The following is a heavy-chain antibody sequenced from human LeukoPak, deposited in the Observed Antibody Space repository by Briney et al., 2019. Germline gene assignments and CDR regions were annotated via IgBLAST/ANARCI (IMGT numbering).Heavy chain of an antibody. J-gene: IGHJ4*02. D-gene: IGHD6-13*01. V-gene: IGHV3-74*01. Sequence: GGSLRLSCAASGFTFSNAWMSWVRQAPGKGLVWVSRINSDGSSTSYADSVKGRFTISRDNAKNTLYLQMNSLRAEDTAVYYCARSRGSSWLYYFDYWGQGTLVTVSS. CDR2: INSDGSST. CDR1: GFTFSNAW. CDR3: ARSRGSSWLYYFDY.